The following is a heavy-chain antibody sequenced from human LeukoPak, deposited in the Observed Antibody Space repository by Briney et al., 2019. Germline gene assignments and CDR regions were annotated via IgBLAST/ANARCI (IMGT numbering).Heavy chain of an antibody. CDR2: IYYSGST. Sequence: PSETLSLTCTASGGSISSYYWSWIRQPPGKGLEWIGYIYYSGSTNYNPSLKSRVTISVDTSKNQFSLKLSSVTAADTAVYYCAGEAARPPYYYMDVWGKGTTITVSS. V-gene: IGHV4-59*01. D-gene: IGHD6-6*01. CDR1: GGSISSYY. CDR3: AGEAARPPYYYMDV. J-gene: IGHJ6*03.